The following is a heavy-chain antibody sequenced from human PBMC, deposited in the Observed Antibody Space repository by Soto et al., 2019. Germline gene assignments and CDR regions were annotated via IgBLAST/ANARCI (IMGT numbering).Heavy chain of an antibody. CDR1: GFTFSNYD. V-gene: IGHV3-23*01. J-gene: IGHJ4*02. CDR2: ISASGART. CDR3: ANRNYYDTSGYTYPYFDF. D-gene: IGHD3-22*01. Sequence: EVQLLESGGGLVQPGGPLRLSCAASGFTFSNYDMTWVRQAPGKGLHWVSTISASGARTYYADSVKGRFTISRDNSKNTGYLQMNSLRVEDTAVYYCANRNYYDTSGYTYPYFDFWGQGSLVTVSS.